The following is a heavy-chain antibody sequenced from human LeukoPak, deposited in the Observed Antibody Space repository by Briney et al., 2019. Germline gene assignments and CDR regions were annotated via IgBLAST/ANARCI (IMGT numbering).Heavy chain of an antibody. D-gene: IGHD2-2*01. Sequence: PSETLSLTCAVYGGSFSGYYWSWIRQPPGKGLEWIGEINHSGSTNYNPSLKSRVTISVDTSKNQFSLKLSSVTAADTAVYYCAXXPRRVRVFDYWGQGTLVTVSS. CDR3: AXXPRRVRVFDY. CDR1: GGSFSGYY. V-gene: IGHV4-34*01. J-gene: IGHJ4*02. CDR2: INHSGST.